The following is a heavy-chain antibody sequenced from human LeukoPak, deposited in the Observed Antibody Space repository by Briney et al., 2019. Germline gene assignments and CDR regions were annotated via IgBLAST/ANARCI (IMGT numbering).Heavy chain of an antibody. CDR2: ISDSGITT. V-gene: IGHV3-23*01. CDR3: AKEGPPSSGWPFDY. J-gene: IGHJ4*02. D-gene: IGHD6-19*01. CDR1: GFTFSSSA. Sequence: GGSLRLSCAASGFTFSSSAMSWVRQAPGKGLEWVSAISDSGITTYYADSVKGRFTVSRDNSKNTLYLQMNSLRAEDTALYYCAKEGPPSSGWPFDYWGQGTLVTVSS.